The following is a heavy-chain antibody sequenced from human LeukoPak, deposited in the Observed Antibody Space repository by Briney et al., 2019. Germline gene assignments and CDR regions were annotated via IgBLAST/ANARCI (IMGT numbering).Heavy chain of an antibody. CDR1: GYTFTDYY. CDR2: VDPEDGET. D-gene: IGHD1-26*01. Sequence: ASVKISCKVSGYTFTDYYMHWVQRAPGKGLEWMGLVDPEDGETIYAEKFQGRVTITADTSTDTAYMELSSLRSEDTAVYYCATDPPLSPLGGSLQVDYWGQGTLVTVSS. V-gene: IGHV1-69-2*01. CDR3: ATDPPLSPLGGSLQVDY. J-gene: IGHJ4*02.